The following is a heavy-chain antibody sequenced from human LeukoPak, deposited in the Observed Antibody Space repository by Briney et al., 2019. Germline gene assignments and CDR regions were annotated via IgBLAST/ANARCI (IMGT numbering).Heavy chain of an antibody. CDR3: AKGGYSSSSDY. Sequence: PGGSLRLSCATSGFTFSSYAMHWVRQAPGKGLEWVAFIRFDGSNKHYADSVEGRFTISRDNSKNTLYLQMNSLRGEDTAVYYCAKGGYSSSSDYWGQGTLVTVSS. V-gene: IGHV3-30*02. J-gene: IGHJ4*02. CDR1: GFTFSSYA. D-gene: IGHD5-18*01. CDR2: IRFDGSNK.